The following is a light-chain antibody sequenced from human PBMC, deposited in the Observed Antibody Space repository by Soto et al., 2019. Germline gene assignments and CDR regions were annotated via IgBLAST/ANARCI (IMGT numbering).Light chain of an antibody. CDR3: QQSVGSPYT. J-gene: IGKJ2*01. CDR2: GAS. CDR1: QSVSSSY. V-gene: IGKV3-20*01. Sequence: EIVLTQSPGTLSLSPGERATLSCRASQSVSSSYLAWYQQRPGQAPRLLIYGASSRATGIPDRFSGTGSGTDFTLTISRLEPEDFAVYYCQQSVGSPYTFGQGTKLEIK.